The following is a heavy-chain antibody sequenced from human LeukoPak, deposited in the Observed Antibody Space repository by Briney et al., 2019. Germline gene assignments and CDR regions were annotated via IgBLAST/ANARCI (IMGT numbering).Heavy chain of an antibody. D-gene: IGHD1-26*01. J-gene: IGHJ4*02. V-gene: IGHV4-4*09. Sequence: SETLSLTCTVSGGSISSYYWSWIRQPPGKGLEWIGYIYTSGSTNYNPSLKSRVTISVDTSKNQFSLKLSSVTAADTAVYYCARLDSGCYRGYDYWGQGTLVTASS. CDR1: GGSISSYY. CDR2: IYTSGST. CDR3: ARLDSGCYRGYDY.